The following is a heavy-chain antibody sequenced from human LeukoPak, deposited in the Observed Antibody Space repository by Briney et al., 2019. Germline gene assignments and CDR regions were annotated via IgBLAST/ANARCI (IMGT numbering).Heavy chain of an antibody. J-gene: IGHJ4*02. D-gene: IGHD4-23*01. CDR1: GFTFSSYG. Sequence: GGSLGLSCAASGFTFSSYGVHWVRQAPGKGLEWVAVISYDGSNKYYADSVKGRFTISRDNSKNTLYLQMNSLRAEDTAVYYCAKDRYGGNSYFDYWGQGTLVTVSS. CDR2: ISYDGSNK. V-gene: IGHV3-30*18. CDR3: AKDRYGGNSYFDY.